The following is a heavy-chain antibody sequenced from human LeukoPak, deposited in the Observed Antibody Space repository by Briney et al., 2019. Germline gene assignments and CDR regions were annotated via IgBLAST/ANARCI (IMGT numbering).Heavy chain of an antibody. D-gene: IGHD5-24*01. CDR1: GGSFSGYY. CDR2: INHSGST. V-gene: IGHV4-34*01. J-gene: IGHJ4*02. Sequence: SETLSLTCAVYGGSFSGYYWSWIRQPPGKGLEWIGEINHSGSTNYNPSLKSRVTVSVDTSKNQFSLKLTSVIAADTAVYYCARGGWLQFVDHWGQGTLVTVS. CDR3: ARGGWLQFVDH.